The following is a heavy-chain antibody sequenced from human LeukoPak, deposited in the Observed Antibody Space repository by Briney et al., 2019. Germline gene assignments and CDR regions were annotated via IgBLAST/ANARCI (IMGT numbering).Heavy chain of an antibody. CDR2: ISRSGEST. D-gene: IGHD3-16*01. V-gene: IGHV3-23*01. J-gene: IGHJ4*02. Sequence: GGSLRLSCAASGISLDYAWMTWVRQAPGKGLEWVSSISRSGESTFYADSVRGRFTISRDNSKNTVSLQMESLRAEDTALYYCAKDYAVGSIDYWGQGTLVTVSS. CDR3: AKDYAVGSIDY. CDR1: GISLDYAW.